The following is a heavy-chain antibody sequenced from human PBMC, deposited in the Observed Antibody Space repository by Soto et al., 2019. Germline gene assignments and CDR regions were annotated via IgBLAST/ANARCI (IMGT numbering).Heavy chain of an antibody. CDR3: ARDAISPSYYYYGMDV. CDR1: GYTFTSYA. V-gene: IGHV1-3*01. J-gene: IGHJ6*02. Sequence: QVQLVQSGAEVKKPGASVKVSCKASGYTFTSYAMHWVRQAPGQRLEWMGWTNAGNGNTKYSQKFQGRVTITRDTSASTAYMELSSLRSEDTAVYYCARDAISPSYYYYGMDVWGQGTTVTVSS. CDR2: TNAGNGNT. D-gene: IGHD3-3*02.